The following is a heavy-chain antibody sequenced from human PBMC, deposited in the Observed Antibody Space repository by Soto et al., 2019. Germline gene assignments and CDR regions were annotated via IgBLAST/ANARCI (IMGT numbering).Heavy chain of an antibody. CDR1: GGSISSSSYY. Sequence: SETLSLTCTVSGGSISSSSYYWGWIRQPPVNGLEWIGRIYYSGSTYYNPSLKSRVTISVDTSKNQFSLELSSVTAADTDVYYCARHPRGGDLFDYWGQGTLVTVSS. J-gene: IGHJ4*02. D-gene: IGHD2-21*02. CDR3: ARHPRGGDLFDY. V-gene: IGHV4-39*01. CDR2: IYYSGST.